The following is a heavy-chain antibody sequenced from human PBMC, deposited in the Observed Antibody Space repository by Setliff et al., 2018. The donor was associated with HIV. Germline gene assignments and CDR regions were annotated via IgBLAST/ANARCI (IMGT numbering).Heavy chain of an antibody. V-gene: IGHV4-59*08. D-gene: IGHD6-13*01. CDR1: GGPISTYY. J-gene: IGHJ6*03. CDR2: IYYSGST. Sequence: KPSETLSLTCSVSGGPISTYYWSWIRQPPGKGLECIGYIYYSGSTNYSPSLMSRVTISVDTSKNQFSLNLSSVTAADTAVYYCARLGGYSSSWYVPYFYYMDVWGKGTTVTVSS. CDR3: ARLGGYSSSWYVPYFYYMDV.